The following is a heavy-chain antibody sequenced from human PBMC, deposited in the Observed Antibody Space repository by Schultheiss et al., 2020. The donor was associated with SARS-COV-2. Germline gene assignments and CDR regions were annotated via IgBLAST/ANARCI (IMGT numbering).Heavy chain of an antibody. CDR2: INHSGST. CDR1: GGSFSGYY. V-gene: IGHV4-34*09. Sequence: SQTLSLTCAVYGGSFSGYYWSWIRQPPGKGLEWIGEINHSGSTNYNPSLKSRVTISVDTSKNQFSLKLSSVTAADTAVYYCARVVGSPLQLWPRDGMDVWGQGTTVTVSS. D-gene: IGHD5-18*01. J-gene: IGHJ6*02. CDR3: ARVVGSPLQLWPRDGMDV.